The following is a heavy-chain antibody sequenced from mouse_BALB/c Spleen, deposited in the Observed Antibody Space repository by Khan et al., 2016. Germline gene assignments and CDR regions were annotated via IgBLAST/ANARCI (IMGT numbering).Heavy chain of an antibody. CDR1: GYSFTNYG. J-gene: IGHJ3*01. CDR3: AEWRYNYARFAY. CDR2: IDTNTGES. Sequence: QIQLVQSGPELKKPGETVKISCKASGYSFTNYGMNWVKQAPGKGLKWMGWIDTNTGESTYAEEFKGRFAFSLATSAITADLQINNLKNDDTATYCGAEWRYNYARFAYWGHGTLVTVAA. D-gene: IGHD2-12*01. V-gene: IGHV9-3*02.